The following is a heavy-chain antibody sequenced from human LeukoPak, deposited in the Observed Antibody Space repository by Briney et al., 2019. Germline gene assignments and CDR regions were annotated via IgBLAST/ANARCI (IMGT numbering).Heavy chain of an antibody. CDR1: GFTFSSYA. D-gene: IGHD3-10*01. J-gene: IGHJ5*02. CDR3: AKVRSITMVRGGRGLDP. V-gene: IGHV3-30*04. Sequence: GGSLRLSCAASGFTFSSYAMHWVRQAPGKGLEWVIVISYDGSHKYYADSVKGRFTISRDNSKNTVYLQMNSLRAEDTAVYYCAKVRSITMVRGGRGLDPWGQGTLVTVSS. CDR2: ISYDGSHK.